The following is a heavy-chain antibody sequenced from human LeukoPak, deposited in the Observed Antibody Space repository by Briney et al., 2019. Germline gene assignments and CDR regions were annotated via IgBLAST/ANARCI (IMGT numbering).Heavy chain of an antibody. Sequence: GGSLRLSCAASGFSFISYGMHWVRQAPGKGLEWVGVISDDGRNKKYADSVKGRFTISRDNSKDTLYLQMNSLRDEDTAVYYCAKRPSDYGDYVTYFDYWGQGTLVNVSS. D-gene: IGHD4-17*01. V-gene: IGHV3-30*18. CDR2: ISDDGRNK. CDR1: GFSFISYG. CDR3: AKRPSDYGDYVTYFDY. J-gene: IGHJ4*02.